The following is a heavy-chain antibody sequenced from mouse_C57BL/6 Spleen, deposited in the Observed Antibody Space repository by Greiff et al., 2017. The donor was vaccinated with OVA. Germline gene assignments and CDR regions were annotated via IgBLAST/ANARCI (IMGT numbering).Heavy chain of an antibody. CDR1: GFTFSSYG. CDR2: ISSGGSYT. J-gene: IGHJ4*01. V-gene: IGHV5-6*01. Sequence: EVQVVESGGDLVKPGGSLKLSCAASGFTFSSYGMSWVRQTPDKRLEWVATISSGGSYTYYPDSVKGRFTISRDNAKNTLYLQMSSLKSEDTAMYYCARLRPDYYAMDYWGQGTSVTVSS. CDR3: ARLRPDYYAMDY.